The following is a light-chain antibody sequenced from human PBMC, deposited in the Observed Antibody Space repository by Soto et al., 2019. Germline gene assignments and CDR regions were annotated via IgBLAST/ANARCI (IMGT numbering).Light chain of an antibody. CDR1: QSVDNNY. CDR2: DAS. Sequence: EIVLTQSPGTLSLSPGERATLSCRASQSVDNNYLAWFQQKPGQAPRLLIYDASSRATGIPDRFSGSGSGPVFTLTISRLEPEDFAVYYCQQCAHSPLTFGGGTKVEIK. J-gene: IGKJ4*01. V-gene: IGKV3-20*01. CDR3: QQCAHSPLT.